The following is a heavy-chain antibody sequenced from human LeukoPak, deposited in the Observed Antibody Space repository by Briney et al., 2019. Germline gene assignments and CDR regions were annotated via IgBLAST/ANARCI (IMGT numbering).Heavy chain of an antibody. CDR1: GFTFSSYE. CDR2: ISSSGSTI. D-gene: IGHD3-10*01. CDR3: AREGPRGYYYGSGTGIGWFDP. V-gene: IGHV3-48*03. Sequence: GGSLRLSCAASGFTFSSYEMNWVRQAPGKGLEWVSYISSSGSTIYYADSVKGRFTISRDNAKNSLYLQMNSLRAEDTAVYYCAREGPRGYYYGSGTGIGWFDPWGQGTLVTVSS. J-gene: IGHJ5*02.